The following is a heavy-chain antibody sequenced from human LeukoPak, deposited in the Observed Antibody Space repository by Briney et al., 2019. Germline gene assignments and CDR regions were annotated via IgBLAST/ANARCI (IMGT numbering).Heavy chain of an antibody. D-gene: IGHD6-19*01. V-gene: IGHV3-23*01. CDR3: AKAGIGVVGYFDY. Sequence: GGSLRLSCAASGFTFSSYAMSWVRQAPGKGLEWVSTIRGSGGGTYYADSVKGRFTISRDNSKNTLYLQMNSLRDEDTALYYCAKAGIGVVGYFDYWGQGTLVTVCS. CDR1: GFTFSSYA. CDR2: IRGSGGGT. J-gene: IGHJ4*02.